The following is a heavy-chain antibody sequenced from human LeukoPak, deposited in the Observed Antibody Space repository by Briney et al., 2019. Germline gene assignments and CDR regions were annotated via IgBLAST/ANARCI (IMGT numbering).Heavy chain of an antibody. Sequence: GGSLRLPCADSGFTFSSYAISWVRQTPGKGLEWVAATSSSDAGTYHAESVRGRFTISRDNSKNTLYLQMNSLRAEDAAVYFCVKAPVTSCRGAYCYPFDSWGQGTLVTVSS. CDR2: TSSSDAGT. J-gene: IGHJ4*02. CDR3: VKAPVTSCRGAYCYPFDS. V-gene: IGHV3-23*01. D-gene: IGHD2-21*01. CDR1: GFTFSSYA.